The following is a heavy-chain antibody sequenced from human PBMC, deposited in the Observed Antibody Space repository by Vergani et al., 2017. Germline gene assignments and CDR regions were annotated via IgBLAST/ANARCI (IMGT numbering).Heavy chain of an antibody. CDR3: ARDASDGSIRPKGWSFFDY. CDR1: GYTFTGYY. Sequence: QVQLVQSGAEVKKPGASVKVSCKASGYTFTGYYMHWVRQAPGQRLEWMGWINPNSGGTNYAQKFQGRVTMTRDTSISTAYMELSRLRSDDTAVYYCARDASDGSIRPKGWSFFDYWGQGTLVTVAS. D-gene: IGHD6-19*01. CDR2: INPNSGGT. J-gene: IGHJ4*02. V-gene: IGHV1-2*02.